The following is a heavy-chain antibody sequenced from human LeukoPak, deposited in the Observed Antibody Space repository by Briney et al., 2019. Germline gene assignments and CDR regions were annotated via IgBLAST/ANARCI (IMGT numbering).Heavy chain of an antibody. CDR2: ISSAGTYM. CDR3: ARGDYDYVWGSYRSPYYMDV. V-gene: IGHV3-21*01. Sequence: GGSLRLSCAASGFAFSNYAMNWVRQAPGKGLEWVSTISSAGTYMYYADSVKGRFTISRDNAKNSLYLQMISLRAEDTAVYYCARGDYDYVWGSYRSPYYMDVWGKGTTVTVSS. CDR1: GFAFSNYA. J-gene: IGHJ6*03. D-gene: IGHD3-16*02.